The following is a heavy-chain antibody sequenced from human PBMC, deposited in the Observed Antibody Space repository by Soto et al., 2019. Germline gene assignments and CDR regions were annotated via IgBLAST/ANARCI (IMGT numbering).Heavy chain of an antibody. CDR3: ARGRALYSNYDS. CDR1: GGSISSGDYF. Sequence: QVQLQESGPGLVKPSQTLSLTCTVSGGSISSGDYFWSWIRQYQGKGLEWIGYIYYSGSTYYNPSLNTPVTIPLDTSKSQFSLKLSSMTAADTAVYYCARGRALYSNYDSWGQGTRVTVSS. J-gene: IGHJ5*01. V-gene: IGHV4-31*01. D-gene: IGHD4-4*01. CDR2: IYYSGST.